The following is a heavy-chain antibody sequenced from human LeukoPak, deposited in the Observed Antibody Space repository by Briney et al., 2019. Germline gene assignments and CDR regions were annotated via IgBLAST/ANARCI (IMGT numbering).Heavy chain of an antibody. D-gene: IGHD3-22*01. Sequence: SETLSLTCTVSGGSISSSSYYWGWIRQPPGEGLEWIGSIYYSGSTYYNPSLKSRVTISVDTSKNQFSLKLSSVTAADTAVYYCARLSGITMIVVFISDAFDIWGQGTMVTVSS. CDR2: IYYSGST. CDR3: ARLSGITMIVVFISDAFDI. V-gene: IGHV4-39*01. J-gene: IGHJ3*02. CDR1: GGSISSSSYY.